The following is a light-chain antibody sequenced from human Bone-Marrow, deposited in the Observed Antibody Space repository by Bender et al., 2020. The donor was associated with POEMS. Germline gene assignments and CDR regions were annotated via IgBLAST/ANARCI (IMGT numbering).Light chain of an antibody. CDR1: SSNIGTNP. CDR3: QSYDTSLSVWV. V-gene: IGLV1-44*01. CDR2: GNS. J-gene: IGLJ3*02. Sequence: QSVLTQPPSASGTPGQRVTISCSGSSSNIGTNPVNWYQQLPGRAPKLLIYGNSNRPSGVPDRFSGSKSGTSASLAITGLQPEDEADYYCQSYDTSLSVWVFGGGTKVTVL.